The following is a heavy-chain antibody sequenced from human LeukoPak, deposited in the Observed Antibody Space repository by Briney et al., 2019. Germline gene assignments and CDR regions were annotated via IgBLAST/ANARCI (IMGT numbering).Heavy chain of an antibody. D-gene: IGHD1/OR15-1a*01. CDR1: GFPFSNTW. V-gene: IGHV3-7*03. Sequence: PGGSLRLSCAVSGFPFSNTWMYSVRQAPGKGMEGVANINKDGGGISHVDSVKGRFIISRDNARNSLYLQMNSLRVDDTAVYFCAGGNSMDVWGKGTAVTVSS. J-gene: IGHJ6*04. CDR2: INKDGGGI. CDR3: AGGNSMDV.